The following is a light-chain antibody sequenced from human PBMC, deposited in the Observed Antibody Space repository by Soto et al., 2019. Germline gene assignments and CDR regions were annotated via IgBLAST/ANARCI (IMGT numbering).Light chain of an antibody. CDR3: AAWDDSLNAVV. J-gene: IGLJ2*01. Sequence: QAVLTQPPSASGTPGQRVTISCSGSSSNIGSNTVNWYQQLPGTAPKLLIYSNNQRPSGVPDRFSASKSGTSASLAICGLQSEDEADYSCAAWDDSLNAVVFGGGTKLTVL. CDR1: SSNIGSNT. V-gene: IGLV1-44*01. CDR2: SNN.